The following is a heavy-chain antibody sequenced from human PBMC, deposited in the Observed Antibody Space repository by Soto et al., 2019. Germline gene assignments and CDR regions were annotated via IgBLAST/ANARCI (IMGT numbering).Heavy chain of an antibody. CDR3: AKEYGRLDY. V-gene: IGHV3-11*06. J-gene: IGHJ4*02. CDR1: GFTFSDYY. CDR2: ISSSSGYT. Sequence: GGSLRLSCAASGFTFSDYYMSWIRQAPGKGLEWVSYISSSSGYTNYAESVKGRFTISRDNAKNSLYLQMNSLRAEDTAVYYCAKEYGRLDYWGQGTLVTVSS. D-gene: IGHD4-17*01.